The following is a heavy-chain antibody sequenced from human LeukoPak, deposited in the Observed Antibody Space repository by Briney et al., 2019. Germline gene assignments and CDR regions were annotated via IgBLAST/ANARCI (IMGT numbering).Heavy chain of an antibody. V-gene: IGHV3-66*01. D-gene: IGHD1-26*01. Sequence: GGSLRLSCAASGFTFSSYAMSWVRQAPGKGLEWVSVIYSGGSTYYADSVKGRFTISRDNSKNTLYLQMNSLRAEDTAVYYCARSYWFDPWGQGTLVAVSS. CDR1: GFTFSSYA. J-gene: IGHJ5*02. CDR3: ARSYWFDP. CDR2: IYSGGST.